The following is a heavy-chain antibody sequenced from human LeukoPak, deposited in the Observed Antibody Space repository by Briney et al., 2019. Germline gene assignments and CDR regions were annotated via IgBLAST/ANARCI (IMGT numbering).Heavy chain of an antibody. D-gene: IGHD3-22*01. CDR3: ARSVDSSGYYVFDL. CDR1: GDSISSGSFY. J-gene: IGHJ2*01. CDR2: IDYSGSS. Sequence: SETLSLTCIVSGDSISSGSFYWGWIRQPPGQGLEWIGSIDYSGSSYYNPSLQSRVTISVDTSKSQFSLELTSVTAADTAVYYCARSVDSSGYYVFDLWGRGTLVTVSS. V-gene: IGHV4-39*01.